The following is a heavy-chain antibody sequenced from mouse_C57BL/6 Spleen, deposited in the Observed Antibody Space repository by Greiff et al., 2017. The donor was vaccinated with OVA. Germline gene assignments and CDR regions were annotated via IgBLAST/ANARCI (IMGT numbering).Heavy chain of an antibody. CDR1: GYTFTDYY. D-gene: IGHD1-1*01. CDR2: INPNNGGT. CDR3: ALSDGSSYAMDY. Sequence: EVQLQQSGPELVKPGASVKISCKASGYTFTDYYMNWVKQSHGKSLEWIGDINPNNGGTSYNQKLKGKATLTVDKSSSTADMELRSLTSEDSAVYYCALSDGSSYAMDYWGQGTSVTVSS. J-gene: IGHJ4*01. V-gene: IGHV1-26*01.